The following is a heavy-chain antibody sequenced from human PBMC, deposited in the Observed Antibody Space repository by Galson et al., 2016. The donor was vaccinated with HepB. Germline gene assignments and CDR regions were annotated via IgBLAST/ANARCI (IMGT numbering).Heavy chain of an antibody. V-gene: IGHV3-33*01. J-gene: IGHJ4*02. CDR1: GFSFRNYI. CDR2: IWYDGSNI. D-gene: IGHD4-17*01. Sequence: SLRLSCAASGFSFRNYIMHWVRQAPGKGLEWVAMIWYDGSNINYADSVKGRFTISRDDSKNTLYLETDSLSAEDTAVYYCARDYGDRYFDNWGRGTLVTVSS. CDR3: ARDYGDRYFDN.